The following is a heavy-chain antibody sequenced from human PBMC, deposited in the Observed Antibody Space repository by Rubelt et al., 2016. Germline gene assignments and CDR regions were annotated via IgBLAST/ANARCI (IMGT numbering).Heavy chain of an antibody. V-gene: IGHV4-59*08. CDR3: GRQVGNSCEVDY. CDR2: VYFTGSS. J-gene: IGHJ4*03. CDR1: GGSVRPYY. Sequence: QVQLQESVPGVVKPSATLSLTCSVSGGSVRPYYWSWIRQTPGKGLEWIGYVYFTGSSKKNPSLESRAVLSVVTSPNQVSLKQTSVTVADAGVYYCGRQVGNSCEVDYWGPGIRVTVSS. D-gene: IGHD6-6*01.